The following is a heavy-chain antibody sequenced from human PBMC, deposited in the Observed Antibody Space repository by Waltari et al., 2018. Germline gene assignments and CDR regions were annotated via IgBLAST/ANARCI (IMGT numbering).Heavy chain of an antibody. CDR3: AKDYQGDGYNPAFDI. D-gene: IGHD5-12*01. J-gene: IGHJ3*02. Sequence: WVSGISWNSGSIGYADSVKGRFTISRDNAKNSLYLQMNSLRAEDTALYYCAKDYQGDGYNPAFDIWGQGTMVTVSS. V-gene: IGHV3-9*01. CDR2: ISWNSGSI.